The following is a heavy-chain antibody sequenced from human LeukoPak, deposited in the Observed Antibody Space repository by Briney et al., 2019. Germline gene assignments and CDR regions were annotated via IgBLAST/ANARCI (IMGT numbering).Heavy chain of an antibody. J-gene: IGHJ6*03. Sequence: SETLSLTCTVSGGSISSYYWSWIRQPPGKGLEWIGYIYYSGSTNYNPSLKSRVTISVDTSKNQFSLKLSSVTAADTAVYYCARRAASAIVYYYFYMDVWGKGATVTVSS. V-gene: IGHV4-59*01. CDR1: GGSISSYY. CDR3: ARRAASAIVYYYFYMDV. CDR2: IYYSGST. D-gene: IGHD2-2*02.